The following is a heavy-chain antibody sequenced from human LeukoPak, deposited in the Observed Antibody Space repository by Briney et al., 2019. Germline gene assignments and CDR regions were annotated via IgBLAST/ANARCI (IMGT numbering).Heavy chain of an antibody. CDR3: ARLVLWFGGSAFDYFDY. D-gene: IGHD3-10*01. CDR2: ISAYNGNT. J-gene: IGHJ4*02. Sequence: ASVKVSCMASGYTFTSYGISWVRQAPGQGLEWMGWISAYNGNTNYAQKLQGRVTMTTDTSTSTAYMELRSLRSDDTAVYYCARLVLWFGGSAFDYFDYWGQGTLVTVSS. V-gene: IGHV1-18*01. CDR1: GYTFTSYG.